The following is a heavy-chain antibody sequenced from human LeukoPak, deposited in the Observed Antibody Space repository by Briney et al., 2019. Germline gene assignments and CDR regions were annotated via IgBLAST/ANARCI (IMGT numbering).Heavy chain of an antibody. Sequence: PSETLSLTCTVSGGSISSYYWSWIRQPAGKGLEWIGRIYTSGSTNYNPSLKSRVTMSVDTSKNQFSLKLSSVTAADTAVYYCARDQPSGPYCSSTSCYRLNYYYYMDVWGKGTTVTISS. D-gene: IGHD2-2*01. CDR2: IYTSGST. CDR1: GGSISSYY. CDR3: ARDQPSGPYCSSTSCYRLNYYYYMDV. J-gene: IGHJ6*03. V-gene: IGHV4-4*07.